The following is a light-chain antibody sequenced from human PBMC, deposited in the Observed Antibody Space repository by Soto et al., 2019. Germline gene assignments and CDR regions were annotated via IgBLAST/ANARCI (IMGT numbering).Light chain of an antibody. J-gene: IGLJ1*01. CDR3: CLYAVTFYV. Sequence: QSVLAQPASVSGSPGQSVTISCTGTSSDIGTYNFVSWYQQLPGKAPKLIIYEVSNRPSGVSNRFSGSKSGNTASLTISGLQAEDEADYYCCLYAVTFYVFGTGTKVTVL. CDR1: SSDIGTYNF. V-gene: IGLV2-14*01. CDR2: EVS.